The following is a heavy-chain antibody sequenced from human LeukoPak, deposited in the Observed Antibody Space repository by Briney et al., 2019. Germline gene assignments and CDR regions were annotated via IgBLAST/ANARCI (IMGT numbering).Heavy chain of an antibody. J-gene: IGHJ3*01. CDR1: GGSISSGSYY. Sequence: SETLSLTCTVSGGSISSGSYYWSWIRQPAGKGLEWIGRIYTSGSTNYNPSLKSRVTISVDTSKNQFSLKLSSVTAADTAVYYCARQPGPDAFDVWGQGTMVTVSS. V-gene: IGHV4-61*02. CDR3: ARQPGPDAFDV. D-gene: IGHD1-14*01. CDR2: IYTSGST.